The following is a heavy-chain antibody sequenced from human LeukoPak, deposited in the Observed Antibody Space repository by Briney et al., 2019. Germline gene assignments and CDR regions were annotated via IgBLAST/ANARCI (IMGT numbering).Heavy chain of an antibody. Sequence: PGGSLRLSCAASGFTFSSNSMNWVRQAPGKGLGWVSSISSSSSYIYYADSVKGRFTISTDNSKNTLYLQMNSLRAEDTAVYYCAKEATMVRGVIITGFDYWGQGTLVTVSS. CDR3: AKEATMVRGVIITGFDY. D-gene: IGHD3-10*01. CDR1: GFTFSSNS. J-gene: IGHJ4*02. CDR2: ISSSSSYI. V-gene: IGHV3-21*04.